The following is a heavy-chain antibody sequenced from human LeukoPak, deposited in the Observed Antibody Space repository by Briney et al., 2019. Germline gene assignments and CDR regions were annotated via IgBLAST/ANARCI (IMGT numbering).Heavy chain of an antibody. V-gene: IGHV1-69*01. Sequence: ASVKVSCKASGGTFSSYAISWVRQAPGQGLEWMGGIIPIFGTANYAQKFQGRVTITADESTSTACMELSSLRSEDTAVYYCARGAPYCSSTSCHASWFDPWGQGTLVTVSS. CDR2: IIPIFGTA. J-gene: IGHJ5*02. CDR3: ARGAPYCSSTSCHASWFDP. CDR1: GGTFSSYA. D-gene: IGHD2-2*01.